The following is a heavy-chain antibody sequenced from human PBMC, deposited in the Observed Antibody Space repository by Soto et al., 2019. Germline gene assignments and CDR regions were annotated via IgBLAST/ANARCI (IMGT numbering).Heavy chain of an antibody. J-gene: IGHJ4*02. CDR1: GFTFSSSG. V-gene: IGHV3-30*18. D-gene: IGHD6-19*01. CDR2: TSYDGSSG. Sequence: QVQLVESGGGVVQPGRSLRLSCAASGFTFSSSGMHWVRQAPGKGLEWVAVTSYDGSSGYYADSVRGRFTISSDNSKHTLSLQMSSLRAEDTAVYYCAKSPPAVAGYFDYWGQGTLVTVSS. CDR3: AKSPPAVAGYFDY.